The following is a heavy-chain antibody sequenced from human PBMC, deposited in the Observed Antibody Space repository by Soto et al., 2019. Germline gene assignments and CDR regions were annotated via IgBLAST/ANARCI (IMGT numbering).Heavy chain of an antibody. V-gene: IGHV4-59*12. CDR1: GGSISSYY. CDR3: ARGMYYDFWSGHDAFDI. J-gene: IGHJ3*02. D-gene: IGHD3-3*01. Sequence: SETLSLTCTVSGGSISSYYWSWIRQPPGKGLEWIGYIYYSGSTNYNPSLKSRVTISVDTSKNQFSLKLSSVTAADTAVYYCARGMYYDFWSGHDAFDIWGQGTMVTVSS. CDR2: IYYSGST.